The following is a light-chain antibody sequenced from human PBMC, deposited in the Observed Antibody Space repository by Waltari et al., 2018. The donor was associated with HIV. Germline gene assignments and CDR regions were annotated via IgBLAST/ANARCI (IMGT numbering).Light chain of an antibody. Sequence: DIVMTQSPDSLAVPLGERATISCQSSQSVLFRANSKNYLAWYQQKPGQPPKLLIHWASTRESGVPDRFSGSGSGTDFTLTISSLQAEDVAVYYCQQYYDTPLTFGGGTKVEVK. CDR3: QQYYDTPLT. CDR2: WAS. J-gene: IGKJ4*01. CDR1: QSVLFRANSKNY. V-gene: IGKV4-1*01.